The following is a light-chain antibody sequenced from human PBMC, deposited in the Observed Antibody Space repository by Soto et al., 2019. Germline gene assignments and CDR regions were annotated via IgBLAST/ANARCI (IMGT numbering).Light chain of an antibody. Sequence: NFMLTQPHSVSDSPVKTVTISCTGSGGTVASNYVQWYQQRPGSAPTAVIYADNERPSGVPDRFSGSIDRSSNSSSLTISGLKPEDEADYYCQSYDTKSVIFGGGTKVTVL. CDR2: ADN. CDR1: GGTVASNY. V-gene: IGLV6-57*02. CDR3: QSYDTKSVI. J-gene: IGLJ2*01.